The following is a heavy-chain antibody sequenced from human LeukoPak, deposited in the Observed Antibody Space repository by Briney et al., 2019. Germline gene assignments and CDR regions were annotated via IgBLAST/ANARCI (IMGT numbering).Heavy chain of an antibody. CDR3: ARGRQYYYDSSGYRRDAFDI. J-gene: IGHJ3*02. CDR2: INPNSGGT. CDR1: GYTFTGYY. D-gene: IGHD3-22*01. V-gene: IGHV1-2*02. Sequence: ASVKVSCKASGYTFTGYYMHWVRQAPGQGLEWMGWINPNSGGTNYAQKFQGRVTMTRDTSISTAYMELSRLRSDDTAVYYCARGRQYYYDSSGYRRDAFDIWGQGTMVTVSS.